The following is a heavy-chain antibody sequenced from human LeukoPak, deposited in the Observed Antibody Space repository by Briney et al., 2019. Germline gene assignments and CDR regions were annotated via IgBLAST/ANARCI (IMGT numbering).Heavy chain of an antibody. V-gene: IGHV4-59*12. CDR3: ARGRWELRFDY. D-gene: IGHD1-26*01. CDR2: IDYSGST. CDR1: GGSISTYY. Sequence: SETLSLTCTVSGGSISTYYWSWIRQPPGKGLEWIGNIDYSGSTNYNPSLKSRVTISVDTSKNQFSLKLSSVTAADTAVYYCARGRWELRFDYWGRGTLVTVSS. J-gene: IGHJ4*02.